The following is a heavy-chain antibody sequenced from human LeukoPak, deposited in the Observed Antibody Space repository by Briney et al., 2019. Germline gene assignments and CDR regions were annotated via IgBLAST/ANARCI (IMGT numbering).Heavy chain of an antibody. J-gene: IGHJ6*04. CDR3: ARAYYDILDV. CDR1: GFTFSNFG. CDR2: INSDRSST. Sequence: PGGSLRLSCAASGFTFSNFGMTWVRQAPGKGLVWVSRINSDRSSTSYADSVKGRFTISRDNAKNTLYLQMNSLRAEDTAVYYCARAYYDILDVWGKGTTVTISS. D-gene: IGHD3-9*01. V-gene: IGHV3-74*01.